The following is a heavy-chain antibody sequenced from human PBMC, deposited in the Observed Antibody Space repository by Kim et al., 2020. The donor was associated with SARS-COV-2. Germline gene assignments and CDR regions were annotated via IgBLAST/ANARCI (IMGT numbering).Heavy chain of an antibody. V-gene: IGHV1-69*01. Sequence: AQKFQGRVTITADESTSTAYMELSSLRSEDTAVYYCARLWGQISQYGMDVWGQGTTVTVSS. J-gene: IGHJ6*02. D-gene: IGHD3-16*01. CDR3: ARLWGQISQYGMDV.